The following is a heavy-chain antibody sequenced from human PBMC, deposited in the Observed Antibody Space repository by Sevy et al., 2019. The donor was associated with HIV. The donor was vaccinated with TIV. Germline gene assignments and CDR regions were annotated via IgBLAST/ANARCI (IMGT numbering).Heavy chain of an antibody. V-gene: IGHV3-9*01. Sequence: GGSLRLSCTASGFTFDDHAMHWVRQGPGKGLEWVSGISWNSGGIDYADSVKGRFTISGDNAKNSLYLQMNSLRPEDTALYFCAKGGPDYHYGMDVWGQGTTVTVSS. J-gene: IGHJ6*02. CDR2: ISWNSGGI. CDR3: AKGGPDYHYGMDV. CDR1: GFTFDDHA.